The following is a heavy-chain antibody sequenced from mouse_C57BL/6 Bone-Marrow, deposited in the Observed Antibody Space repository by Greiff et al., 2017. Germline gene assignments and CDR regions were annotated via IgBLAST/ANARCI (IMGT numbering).Heavy chain of an antibody. D-gene: IGHD2-1*01. J-gene: IGHJ4*01. CDR2: IHPNSGST. CDR1: GYTFTSYW. Sequence: VQLQQPGAELVKPGASVKLSCKASGYTFTSYWMHWVKQRPGQGLEWIGMIHPNSGSTNYNEKFKSKATLTVDKSSSTAYMQLSSLTSEDSAVYYCASQSYYGNGKDAMDYWGQGTSVTVSS. V-gene: IGHV1-64*01. CDR3: ASQSYYGNGKDAMDY.